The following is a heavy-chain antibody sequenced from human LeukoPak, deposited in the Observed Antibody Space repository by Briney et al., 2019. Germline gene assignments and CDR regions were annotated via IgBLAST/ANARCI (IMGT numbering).Heavy chain of an antibody. J-gene: IGHJ3*02. V-gene: IGHV3-23*01. CDR2: IGIIGEYI. Sequence: GGSLRLSCAASGFTITAYAMSWVRQGPGKGLEWVSGIGIIGEYIHYADSVKGRITISRDNSKNTVYLEMSSLRAEDAAVYYCAKDPNGGYVGAFDTWGQGTMVIVSS. CDR3: AKDPNGGYVGAFDT. CDR1: GFTITAYA. D-gene: IGHD5-12*01.